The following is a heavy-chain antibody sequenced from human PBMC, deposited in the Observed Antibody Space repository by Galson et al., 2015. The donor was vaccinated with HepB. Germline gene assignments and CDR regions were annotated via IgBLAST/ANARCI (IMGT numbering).Heavy chain of an antibody. V-gene: IGHV3-49*03. CDR1: GFTFSNAW. D-gene: IGHD3-22*01. J-gene: IGHJ3*02. CDR2: IRSKAYGGTT. Sequence: SLRLSCAASGFTFSNAWMSWFRQAPGKGLEWVGFIRSKAYGGTTEYAASVKGRFTISRDDSKSIAYLQMNSLKTEDTAVYYCTPPLLRRYDSSGYSWVTTQDAFDIWGQGTMVTVSS. CDR3: TPPLLRRYDSSGYSWVTTQDAFDI.